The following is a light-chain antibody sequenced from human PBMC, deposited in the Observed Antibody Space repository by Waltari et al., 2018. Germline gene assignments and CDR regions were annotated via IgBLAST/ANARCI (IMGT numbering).Light chain of an antibody. CDR2: YDS. J-gene: IGLJ1*01. Sequence: SYVLTQPPSVSVAPGETARITCGGNNIGTKSVHWYRQKPGQAPVLVISYDSDRPSGIPERISGSNAGDTATLTSSRVEAGDEADYDCQGWDANNEPGLFGTGTEVTV. V-gene: IGLV3-21*01. CDR3: QGWDANNEPGL. CDR1: NIGTKS.